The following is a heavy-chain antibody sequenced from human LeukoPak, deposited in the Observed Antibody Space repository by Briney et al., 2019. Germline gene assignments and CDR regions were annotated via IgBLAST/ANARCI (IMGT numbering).Heavy chain of an antibody. CDR2: TSSSGSTI. J-gene: IGHJ5*02. V-gene: IGHV3-11*04. Sequence: GGSLRLSCAASGFTFSDYYMSWIRQAPGKGLEWVSYTSSSGSTIYYADSVKGRFTISRDNAKNSLYLQMNSLRAEDTAVYYCARAPYSSSSIWFDPWGQGTLVTASS. CDR1: GFTFSDYY. CDR3: ARAPYSSSSIWFDP. D-gene: IGHD6-6*01.